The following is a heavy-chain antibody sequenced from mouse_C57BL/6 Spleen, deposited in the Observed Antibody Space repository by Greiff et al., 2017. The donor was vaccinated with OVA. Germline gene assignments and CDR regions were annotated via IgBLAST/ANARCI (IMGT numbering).Heavy chain of an antibody. CDR3: ARGYYGSSPLDY. J-gene: IGHJ2*01. CDR2: IYPGSGST. Sequence: VKLQQPGAELVKPGASVKMSCKASGYTFTSYWITWVKQRPGQGLEWIGDIYPGSGSTNYNEKFKSKATLTVDTSSSTAYMQLSSLTSEDSAVYYCARGYYGSSPLDYWGQGTTLTVSS. D-gene: IGHD1-1*01. CDR1: GYTFTSYW. V-gene: IGHV1-55*01.